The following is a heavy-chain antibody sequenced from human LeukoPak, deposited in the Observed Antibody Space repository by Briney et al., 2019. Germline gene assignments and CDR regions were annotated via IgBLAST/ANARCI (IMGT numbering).Heavy chain of an antibody. CDR2: ISTSSEYI. V-gene: IGHV3-11*05. CDR3: ARALSTHFDP. J-gene: IGHJ5*02. Sequence: GGSLRLSCAASGFTFSDYDMSWIRQAPGKGLESVSYISTSSEYIKDADSVKGRFIISRDNAKNSLYLQMNSLGAEDTAVYYCARALSTHFDPWGQGTLVTVSS. D-gene: IGHD2-2*01. CDR1: GFTFSDYD.